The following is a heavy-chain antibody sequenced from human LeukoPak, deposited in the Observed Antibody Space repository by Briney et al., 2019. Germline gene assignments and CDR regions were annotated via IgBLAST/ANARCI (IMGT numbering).Heavy chain of an antibody. CDR2: IIPILGIA. CDR1: GGTFSSYA. J-gene: IGHJ4*02. Sequence: ASVKVSCKASGGTFSSYAISWVRQAPGRGLEWMGRIIPILGIANYAQKFQGRVTITADKSTSTAYMELSSLRSEDTAVYYCASYSGSYAFDYWGQGTLVTVSS. V-gene: IGHV1-69*04. D-gene: IGHD1-26*01. CDR3: ASYSGSYAFDY.